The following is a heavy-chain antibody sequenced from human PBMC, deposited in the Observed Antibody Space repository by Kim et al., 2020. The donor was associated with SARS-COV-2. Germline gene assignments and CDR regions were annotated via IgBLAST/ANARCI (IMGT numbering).Heavy chain of an antibody. J-gene: IGHJ6*02. Sequence: GGSLRLSCAASGFTFSSYSMNWVRQAPGKGLEWVSSISSSSSYIYYADSVKGRFTISRDNAKNSLYLQMNSLRAEDTAVYYCARVWVVHRMDYYYGMDVWGQGTTVTVSS. CDR2: ISSSSSYI. CDR3: ARVWVVHRMDYYYGMDV. D-gene: IGHD3-16*01. V-gene: IGHV3-21*01. CDR1: GFTFSSYS.